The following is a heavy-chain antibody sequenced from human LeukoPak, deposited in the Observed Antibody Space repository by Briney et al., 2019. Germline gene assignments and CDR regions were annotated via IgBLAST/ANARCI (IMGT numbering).Heavy chain of an antibody. D-gene: IGHD2-2*01. J-gene: IGHJ1*01. CDR1: GYTFTGYY. CDR3: ARGRGPAAIHFQH. CDR2: INPNSGGT. V-gene: IGHV1-2*02. Sequence: ASVKVSCKASGYTFTGYYMHWVRQAPGQGLEWMGWINPNSGGTNYAQKFQGRVTMTRDTSISTAYMELSGLRSDDTAVYYCARGRGPAAIHFQHWGQGTLVTVSS.